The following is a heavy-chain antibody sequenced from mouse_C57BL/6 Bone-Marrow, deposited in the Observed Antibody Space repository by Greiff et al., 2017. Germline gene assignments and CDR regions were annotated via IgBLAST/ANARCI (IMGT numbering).Heavy chain of an antibody. CDR2: ISYSGST. CDR1: GYSITSGYD. CDR3: AKGGGATVGYAMDY. V-gene: IGHV3-1*01. Sequence: EVKLMESGPGMVKPSQSLSLTCTVTGYSITSGYDWHWIRHFPGNKLEWMGYISYSGSTNYNPSLKSRISITHDTSKNHFFLKLNSVTTEDTAPYYCAKGGGATVGYAMDYWGQGTSVTVSS. D-gene: IGHD1-1*01. J-gene: IGHJ4*01.